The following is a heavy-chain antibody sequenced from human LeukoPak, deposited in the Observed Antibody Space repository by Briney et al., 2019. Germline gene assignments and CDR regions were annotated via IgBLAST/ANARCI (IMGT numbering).Heavy chain of an antibody. D-gene: IGHD3-10*01. V-gene: IGHV1-24*01. CDR2: VDPEDGET. Sequence: ASVTVSCKVSGYTLTELSMHWVRQAPGKGLEWMGSVDPEDGETIYAQTFKGRVTMTEDTSTNTVYMEVSSLRSKDTAMYYCATDPNYYGSGSLDYWGQGTLVTVSS. CDR3: ATDPNYYGSGSLDY. J-gene: IGHJ4*02. CDR1: GYTLTELS.